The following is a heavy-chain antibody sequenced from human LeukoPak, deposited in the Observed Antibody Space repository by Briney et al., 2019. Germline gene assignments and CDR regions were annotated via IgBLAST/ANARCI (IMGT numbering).Heavy chain of an antibody. CDR3: AKDSSSFLYNWFDP. D-gene: IGHD6-13*01. CDR2: ISYDGSNK. J-gene: IGHJ5*02. V-gene: IGHV3-30*18. CDR1: GFTFSSYG. Sequence: GGSLGLSCAASGFTFSSYGMHWVRQAPGKGLEWVAVISYDGSNKYYADSVKGRFTISRDNSKNTLYLQMNSLRAEDTAVYYCAKDSSSFLYNWFDPWGQGTLVTVSS.